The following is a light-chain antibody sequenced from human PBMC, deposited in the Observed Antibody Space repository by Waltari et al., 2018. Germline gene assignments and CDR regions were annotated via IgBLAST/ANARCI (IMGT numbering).Light chain of an antibody. J-gene: IGKJ4*01. V-gene: IGKV1-12*01. CDR3: QQGKTFPLT. CDR1: HDISSY. CDR2: AAS. Sequence: DIKMTQSPSSVSASVGDRVTISCRATHDISSYLAWYQQKPGKAPKLLIYAASSLLSGGPSRFSGSGSGTDFTLTISSLQADDSATYYCQQGKTFPLTFGGGTKVEI.